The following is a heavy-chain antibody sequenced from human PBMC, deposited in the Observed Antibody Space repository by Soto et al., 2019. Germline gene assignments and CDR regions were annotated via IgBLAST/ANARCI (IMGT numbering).Heavy chain of an antibody. D-gene: IGHD5-18*01. CDR3: AKDRGYTYGYLDN. CDR1: EFTFSNYG. V-gene: IGHV3-30*18. J-gene: IGHJ4*02. CDR2: ISNDGTNK. Sequence: GGSLRLSCAASEFTFSNYGMHWVRQAPGRGLEWVAFISNDGTNKYYADSVKGRFTLSRDNSKNTLYLQMNSLRAEDSAVYYCAKDRGYTYGYLDNWGQGTLVTVSS.